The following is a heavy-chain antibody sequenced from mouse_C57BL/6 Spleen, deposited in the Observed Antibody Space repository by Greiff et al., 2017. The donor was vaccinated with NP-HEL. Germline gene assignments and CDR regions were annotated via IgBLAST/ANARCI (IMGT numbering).Heavy chain of an antibody. V-gene: IGHV14-4*01. CDR1: GFNIKDDY. CDR2: IDPENGDT. Sequence: VQLKQSGAELVRPGASVKLSCTASGFNIKDDYMHWVKQRPEQGLEWIGWIDPENGDTEYASKFQGKATITADTSSNTAYLQLSSLTSEDTAVYYCTQRSYWYFDVWGTGTTVTVSS. J-gene: IGHJ1*03. CDR3: TQRSYWYFDV.